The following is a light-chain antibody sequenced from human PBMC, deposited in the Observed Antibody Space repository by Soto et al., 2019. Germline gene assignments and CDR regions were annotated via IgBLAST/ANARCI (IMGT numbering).Light chain of an antibody. CDR1: YSDVGASNY. J-gene: IGLJ2*01. V-gene: IGLV2-8*01. Sequence: QSALTQPPSASGSPGQSVTISCTGTYSDVGASNYVSWYQQHPGKAPKLVIYEVIQRPSGVPDRFSGCRSENTASLTVSRLQAEDEADYYCSSNVVGTNLKIFGGGTKLTVL. CDR2: EVI. CDR3: SSNVVGTNLKI.